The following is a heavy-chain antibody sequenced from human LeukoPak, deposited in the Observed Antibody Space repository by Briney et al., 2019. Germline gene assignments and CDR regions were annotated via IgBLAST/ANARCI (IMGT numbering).Heavy chain of an antibody. CDR2: INKDGSTI. CDR1: GYTFSGYW. V-gene: IGHV3-74*01. J-gene: IGHJ4*02. Sequence: GGSLRLSCAASGYTFSGYWMHWVRQAPGKGLVWVSRINKDGSTINYTDSVKGRSTMSRDNAPNTLSLEMKSLRVEDTAVYYCVRGGTSGSGDYRGQGTLVTVSA. CDR3: VRGGTSGSGDY. D-gene: IGHD3-10*01.